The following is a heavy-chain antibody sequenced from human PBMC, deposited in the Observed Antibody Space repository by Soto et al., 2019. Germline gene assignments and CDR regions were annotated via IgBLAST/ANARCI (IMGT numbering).Heavy chain of an antibody. J-gene: IGHJ6*02. CDR2: INGYTGNT. CDR3: ARSWDTGKGGMDV. D-gene: IGHD1-26*01. Sequence: QVQLVQSGAEVKKPGASVKVSCKASGYTFTSYGFSRVRQAPGQGLEWMGWINGYTGNTHYAQKFQGRVTMTTDTSTSTAYMELWTLISDDTAVYYCARSWDTGKGGMDVWGQGTTVTVSS. V-gene: IGHV1-18*01. CDR1: GYTFTSYG.